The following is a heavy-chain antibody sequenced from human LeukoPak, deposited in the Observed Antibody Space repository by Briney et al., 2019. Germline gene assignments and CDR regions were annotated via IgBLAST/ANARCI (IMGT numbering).Heavy chain of an antibody. CDR2: ISSSSSYI. D-gene: IGHD3-10*01. J-gene: IGHJ5*02. V-gene: IGHV3-21*01. CDR3: ARGYYGSGSSWFDP. CDR1: GFTFSIYS. Sequence: PGGSLRLSCAASGFTFSIYSMNWVRQAPGKGLEWVSSISSSSSYIYYADSVKGRFTISRDNAKNSLYLQMNSLRAEDTAVYYCARGYYGSGSSWFDPWGQGTLVTVSS.